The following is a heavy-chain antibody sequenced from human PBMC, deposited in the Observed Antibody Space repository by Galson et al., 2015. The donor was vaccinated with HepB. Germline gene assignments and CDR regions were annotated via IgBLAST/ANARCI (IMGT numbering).Heavy chain of an antibody. CDR1: GFTFTNYD. CDR3: ARNWLGASDKADAFDI. CDR2: MNPNSGNT. V-gene: IGHV1-8*01. J-gene: IGHJ3*02. D-gene: IGHD3-16*01. Sequence: SVKVSCKASGFTFTNYDINWVRQATGQGLEWLGWMNPNSGNTGYAQKFQGRVTMTRDTSISTAYMELSRLRSDDTAVYYCARNWLGASDKADAFDIWGQGTMVTVSS.